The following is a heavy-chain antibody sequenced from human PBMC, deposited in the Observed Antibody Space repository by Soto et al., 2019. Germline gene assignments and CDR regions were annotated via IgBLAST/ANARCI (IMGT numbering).Heavy chain of an antibody. CDR2: INHSGST. CDR1: GGSFSGYY. Sequence: PSETLSLTCAVYGGSFSGYYWSWIRQPPGKGLEWIGEINHSGSTNYNPSLKSRVTISVDTSKNQFSLKLSSVTAADTAVYYCATRYDFWSGYYSYNWFDPWGQGTLVTVSS. V-gene: IGHV4-34*01. J-gene: IGHJ5*02. D-gene: IGHD3-3*01. CDR3: ATRYDFWSGYYSYNWFDP.